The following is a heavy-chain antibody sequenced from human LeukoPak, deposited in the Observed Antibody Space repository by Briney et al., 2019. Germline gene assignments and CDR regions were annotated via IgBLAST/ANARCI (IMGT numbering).Heavy chain of an antibody. J-gene: IGHJ4*02. D-gene: IGHD3-22*01. CDR1: GFTFSNAW. CDR2: IKSKTDGGTT. CDR3: TTGLIRGYDSSGYLSGPQPNDY. V-gene: IGHV3-15*01. Sequence: GGSLRLSCAASGFTFSNAWMSWVRQAPGKGLEWVGRIKSKTDGGTTDYAAPVKGRFTISRDDSKNTLYLQMNSLKTEDTAVYYCTTGLIRGYDSSGYLSGPQPNDYWGQGTLVTVSS.